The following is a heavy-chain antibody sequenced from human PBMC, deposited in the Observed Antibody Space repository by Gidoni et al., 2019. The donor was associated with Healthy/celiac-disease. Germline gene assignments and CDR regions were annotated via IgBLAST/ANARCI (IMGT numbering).Heavy chain of an antibody. D-gene: IGHD6-19*01. J-gene: IGHJ4*02. V-gene: IGHV3-49*03. CDR2: IRSKAYGGTT. CDR3: TRDWYSSGWYFDY. CDR1: GFTFGDYA. Sequence: EVQLVESGGGLVQPGRSLRLSCTASGFTFGDYAMSWFRQAPGKGLGWVGFIRSKAYGGTTEYAASVKGRFTISRDDSKSIAYLQMNSLKTEDTAVYYCTRDWYSSGWYFDYWGQGTLVTVSS.